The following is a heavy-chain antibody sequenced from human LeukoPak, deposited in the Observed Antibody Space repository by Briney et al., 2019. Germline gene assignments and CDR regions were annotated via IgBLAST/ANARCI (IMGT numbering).Heavy chain of an antibody. D-gene: IGHD3-16*01. CDR1: GFTFSSDW. J-gene: IGHJ5*01. Sequence: PGGSLRLSCAASGFTFSSDWMHWVRQAPGKGLVCVTYINGDGSSTNYADSVRGRFTISRDNAKKTLYLQMNSLRDEDKAVYYCVGGLDSWGLGTLVTVSS. CDR3: VGGLDS. CDR2: INGDGSST. V-gene: IGHV3-74*01.